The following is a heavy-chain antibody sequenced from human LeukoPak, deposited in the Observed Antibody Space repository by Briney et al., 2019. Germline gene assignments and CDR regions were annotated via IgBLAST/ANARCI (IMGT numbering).Heavy chain of an antibody. CDR3: ARGSSYYYDSSGTYFDY. V-gene: IGHV1-69*05. J-gene: IGHJ4*02. CDR1: GGTFSSYA. Sequence: SVKVSCKASGGTFSSYAISWVRQAPGQGLEWMGGIIPIFGTANYAQKFQGRVTITTDESTSTAYMEPSSLRSEDTAVYYCARGSSYYYDSSGTYFDYWGQGTLVTVSS. CDR2: IIPIFGTA. D-gene: IGHD3-22*01.